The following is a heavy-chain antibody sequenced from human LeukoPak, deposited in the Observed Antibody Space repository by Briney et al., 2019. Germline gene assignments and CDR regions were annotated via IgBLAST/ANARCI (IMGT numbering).Heavy chain of an antibody. D-gene: IGHD3-22*01. J-gene: IGHJ4*02. Sequence: GGSLRLSCAVSGITLSNYGMSWVRQAPGKGLEWVAGISDSGGRTNYADSVKGRFPLSRDNSKNTLYLQMNSLRAEDTAVYFCAKRGVVIRVILVGFHKEAYYFDSWGQGALVTVSS. CDR2: ISDSGGRT. CDR3: AKRGVVIRVILVGFHKEAYYFDS. V-gene: IGHV3-23*01. CDR1: GITLSNYG.